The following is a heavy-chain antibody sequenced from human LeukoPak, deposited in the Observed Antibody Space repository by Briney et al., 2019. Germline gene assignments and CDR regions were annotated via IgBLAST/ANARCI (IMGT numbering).Heavy chain of an antibody. CDR2: ISNNGGYT. Sequence: GGSLRLSCAASGFTFSSSAMSWVRQAPGKGLEWVSAISNNGGYTYYADSVQGRFTISRDNSKSTLCLQMNSLRAEDTAVYYCAKQLGYCSDGSCYFPYWGQGTLVTDSS. CDR3: AKQLGYCSDGSCYFPY. D-gene: IGHD2-15*01. V-gene: IGHV3-23*01. CDR1: GFTFSSSA. J-gene: IGHJ4*02.